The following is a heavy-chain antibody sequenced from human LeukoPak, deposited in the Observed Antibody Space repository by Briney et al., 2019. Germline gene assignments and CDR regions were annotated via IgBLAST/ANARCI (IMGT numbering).Heavy chain of an antibody. V-gene: IGHV3-15*07. J-gene: IGHJ4*02. CDR2: IKSKTDGGTT. CDR1: GFTFTNAW. D-gene: IGHD6-13*01. Sequence: PGGSLRLSCAASGFTFTNAWMNWVRQAPGKGLEWVGRIKSKTDGGTTDYAAPVKGRFTISRDHSKNTLYLQMNSLEVEDTAVYFCTTARYSSSWSRDYWGQGTLVTVSS. CDR3: TTARYSSSWSRDY.